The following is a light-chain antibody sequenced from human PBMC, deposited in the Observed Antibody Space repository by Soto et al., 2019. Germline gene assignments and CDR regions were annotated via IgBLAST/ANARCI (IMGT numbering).Light chain of an antibody. Sequence: QSALTQPASVSGSPGQSITISCTGSNSDIGNYNIVSWYQQHPDKAPQLIIYEVTKRPSGVSNRFSGSKSGNTASLTISGLQAEDEGDYYCQSYDNSLSGPVVFGGGTKLTVL. CDR1: NSDIGNYNI. J-gene: IGLJ3*02. V-gene: IGLV2-23*02. CDR2: EVT. CDR3: QSYDNSLSGPVV.